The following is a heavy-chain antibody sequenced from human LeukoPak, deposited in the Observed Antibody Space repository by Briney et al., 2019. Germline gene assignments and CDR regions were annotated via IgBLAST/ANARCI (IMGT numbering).Heavy chain of an antibody. CDR1: GFAFSSYT. V-gene: IGHV3-23*01. J-gene: IGHJ3*02. CDR2: ISGSGVGT. Sequence: GGSLRLSCAASGFAFSSYTMNWVRQDPGKGLEWVSAISGSGVGTYYADSVKGRFTISRDNSWNTLYLQMSSLRAEDTAVYYCAKDQVISGSEASDIWGQGTMVTVSS. D-gene: IGHD2-21*01. CDR3: AKDQVISGSEASDI.